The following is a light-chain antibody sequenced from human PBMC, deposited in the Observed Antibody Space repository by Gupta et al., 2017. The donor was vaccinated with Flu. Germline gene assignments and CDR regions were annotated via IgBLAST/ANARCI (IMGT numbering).Light chain of an antibody. CDR2: GAS. J-gene: IGKJ3*01. V-gene: IGKV3-20*01. CDR1: KSVGSSD. CDR3: QQNSNTVFT. Sequence: TLSLSSGEGGILSCWASKSVGSSDLAWYQQKPGQAPKLLISGASSRYTGLPDRFSGSGSGTEFTLIINRLEPEDFAVYYCQQNSNTVFTFGPGTTVEMK.